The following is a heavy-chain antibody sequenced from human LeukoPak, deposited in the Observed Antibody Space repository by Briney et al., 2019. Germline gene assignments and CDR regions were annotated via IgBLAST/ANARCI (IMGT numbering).Heavy chain of an antibody. V-gene: IGHV3-23*01. Sequence: GGTLRLSCGASGFTFSSNGMSWVRQAPGKGLEWVSAISGSGDKTYYADSVKGRFTISRDNSKNTLYLQMNSLRAEDTAVYYCAKDAHWILFDDWGQGTLVTVSS. CDR2: ISGSGDKT. CDR3: AKDAHWILFDD. CDR1: GFTFSSNG. D-gene: IGHD2-2*03. J-gene: IGHJ4*02.